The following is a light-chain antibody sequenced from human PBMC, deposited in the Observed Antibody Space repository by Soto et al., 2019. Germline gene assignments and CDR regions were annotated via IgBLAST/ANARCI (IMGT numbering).Light chain of an antibody. J-gene: IGLJ2*01. CDR3: QVGGSGSAHVV. CDR2: SDT. Sequence: SYELTQPPSVSVAPGQTASISWGGDNIGSKGFNWYQQKPGQAPVMVIYSDTDLPPVIPGRFSGSNSAVLATLTISRGEAGDEADLYWQVGGSGSAHVVFGGGTKLTGL. V-gene: IGLV3-21*04. CDR1: NIGSKG.